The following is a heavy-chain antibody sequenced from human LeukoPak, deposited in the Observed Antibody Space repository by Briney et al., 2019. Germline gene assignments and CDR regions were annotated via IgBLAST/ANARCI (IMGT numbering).Heavy chain of an antibody. CDR1: GGSISSYY. D-gene: IGHD1-26*01. CDR2: IYYSGST. CDR3: ASWVSSAFDY. Sequence: SETLSLTCTVSGGSISSYYWSWIRQPPGKGLEWIGYIYYSGSTNYNPSLKGRVTISVDTSKNQFPLKLSSVTAADTAVYYCASWVSSAFDYWGQGTLVTVSS. J-gene: IGHJ4*02. V-gene: IGHV4-59*01.